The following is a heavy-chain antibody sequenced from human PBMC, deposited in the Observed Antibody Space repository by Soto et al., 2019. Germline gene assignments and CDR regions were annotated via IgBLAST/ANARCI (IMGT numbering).Heavy chain of an antibody. CDR1: GYTFTSYG. Sequence: QVQLVQSGAEVKKPGASVKVSCKASGYTFTSYGISWVRQAPGQGLEWMGWISAYNGNTNYAQKLQGRVTMATDTSTSTAYMELRSLRSDDTAVYYCAREAITMVRGVQRDYWGQGTLVTVSS. CDR2: ISAYNGNT. CDR3: AREAITMVRGVQRDY. J-gene: IGHJ4*02. D-gene: IGHD3-10*01. V-gene: IGHV1-18*01.